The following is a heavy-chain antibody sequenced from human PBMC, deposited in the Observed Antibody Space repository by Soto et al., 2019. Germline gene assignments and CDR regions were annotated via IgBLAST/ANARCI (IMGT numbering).Heavy chain of an antibody. D-gene: IGHD6-6*01. CDR3: ARGKQLLSGVYYYYGMDV. J-gene: IGHJ6*02. CDR1: GYTFTSYG. V-gene: IGHV1-18*01. CDR2: ISAYNGNT. Sequence: ASVKVSFKASGYTFTSYGISCVRQAPGQGLEWMGWISAYNGNTNYAQKLQGRVTMTTDTSTSTAYMELRSLRSDDTAVYYCARGKQLLSGVYYYYGMDVWGQGTTVTVS.